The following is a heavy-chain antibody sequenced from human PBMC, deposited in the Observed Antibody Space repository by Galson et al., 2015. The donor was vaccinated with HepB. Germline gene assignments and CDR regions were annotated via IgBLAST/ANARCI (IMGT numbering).Heavy chain of an antibody. CDR1: GFTFSNYN. CDR3: ARSTVTTLSDTFDI. J-gene: IGHJ3*02. Sequence: SLRLSCAASGFTFSNYNINWVRQAPGKGLEWVSSISSSSSYIYYADSVKGRFTISRDNAKNSLYLQMNSLRAEDTAVYYCARSTVTTLSDTFDIWGQGTMVTVSS. CDR2: ISSSSSYI. V-gene: IGHV3-21*01. D-gene: IGHD4-11*01.